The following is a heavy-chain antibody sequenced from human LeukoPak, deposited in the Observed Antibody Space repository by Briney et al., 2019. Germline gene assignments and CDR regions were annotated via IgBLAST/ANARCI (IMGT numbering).Heavy chain of an antibody. V-gene: IGHV3-13*01. CDR2: IGTAGDT. CDR3: ARGSYCGGDCYPYYYYGMDV. J-gene: IGHJ6*02. CDR1: GFTFSSYD. Sequence: GGSLRLSCAASGFTFSSYDMHWVRQATGKGLEWVSAIGTAGDTYYPGSVKGRFTISRENAKNSLYLQMNSLRAGDTAVYYCARGSYCGGDCYPYYYYGMDVWGQGTTVTVSS. D-gene: IGHD2-21*02.